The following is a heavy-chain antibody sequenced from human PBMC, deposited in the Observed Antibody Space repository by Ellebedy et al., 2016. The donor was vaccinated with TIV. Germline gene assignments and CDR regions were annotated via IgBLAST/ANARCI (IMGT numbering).Heavy chain of an antibody. D-gene: IGHD2-2*01. V-gene: IGHV3-23*01. CDR1: GFIFNNYA. J-gene: IGHJ2*01. Sequence: PGGFLRLSCAASGFIFNNYAMTWVRQGPGAGLEWVSSISGSSGRTYYVDSVKGRFTISRDTSNNTLFLQMNDLRGEDTAIYYCARSDRGYCSSTSCNYWYFDVWGRGTLVTVSS. CDR3: ARSDRGYCSSTSCNYWYFDV. CDR2: ISGSSGRT.